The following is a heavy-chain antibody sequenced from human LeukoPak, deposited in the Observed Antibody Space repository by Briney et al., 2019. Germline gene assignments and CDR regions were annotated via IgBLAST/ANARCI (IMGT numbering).Heavy chain of an antibody. Sequence: SETLSLTCTVSGGSISSSSYYWGWIRQPPGKGLEWIGSIYYSGSTYYNPSLKSRVTISVDTSKNQFSLKLSSVTAADTAVYYCARVRDCSSTSCYGGWFDPWGQGTLVTVSS. CDR3: ARVRDCSSTSCYGGWFDP. D-gene: IGHD2-2*01. CDR2: IYYSGST. CDR1: GGSISSSSYY. V-gene: IGHV4-39*07. J-gene: IGHJ5*02.